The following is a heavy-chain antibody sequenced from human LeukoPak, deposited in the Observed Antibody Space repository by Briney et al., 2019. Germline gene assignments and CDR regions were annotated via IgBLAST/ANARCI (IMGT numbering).Heavy chain of an antibody. J-gene: IGHJ4*02. CDR3: ARVRDFYDSSAYLSNFDY. CDR1: GYTFTSYY. Sequence: ASVTVSCKASGYTFTSYYVSWVRQPPGQGLEWMGWISGYNGKTNYAQRLQGRVTMTTDTSTSTAYMELRSLRSDDTAVYYCARVRDFYDSSAYLSNFDYWGQGTLVTVSS. V-gene: IGHV1-18*01. D-gene: IGHD3-22*01. CDR2: ISGYNGKT.